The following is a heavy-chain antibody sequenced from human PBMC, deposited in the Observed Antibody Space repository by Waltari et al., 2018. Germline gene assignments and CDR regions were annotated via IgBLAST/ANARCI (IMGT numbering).Heavy chain of an antibody. J-gene: IGHJ5*02. CDR1: GASINRSKYY. CDR2: IYYSGST. Sequence: QLHLLESGPGLVKPSETLSLTCSVSGASINRSKYYWGWIRQPPGKGLEPIGSIYYSGSTYHNPSLKSRVTMSVDTSKNEFYLKLTSVTAADTATYYCARLTVVGATRWFDPWGQGTQVTVSS. V-gene: IGHV4-39*01. D-gene: IGHD1-26*01. CDR3: ARLTVVGATRWFDP.